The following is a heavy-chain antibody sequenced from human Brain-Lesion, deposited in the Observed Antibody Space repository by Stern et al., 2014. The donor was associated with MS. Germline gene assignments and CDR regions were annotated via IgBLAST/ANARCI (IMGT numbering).Heavy chain of an antibody. D-gene: IGHD3-3*01. CDR2: IHPDTGGT. V-gene: IGHV1-2*02. CDR1: GYIFTGYY. CDR3: ARDQRGITIFGVVTDYYYLGMDV. J-gene: IGHJ6*02. Sequence: QVQLVESGAEVKKPGASLKVSCKASGYIFTGYYIHWVRQAPGQGLERMGWIHPDTGGTKYTQKFQGRVTMSRDPSISSAYVELSSLTSDDTAVYYCARDQRGITIFGVVTDYYYLGMDVGGQGTTVTVSS.